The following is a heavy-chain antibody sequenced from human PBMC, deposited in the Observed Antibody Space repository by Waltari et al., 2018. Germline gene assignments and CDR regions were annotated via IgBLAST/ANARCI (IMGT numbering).Heavy chain of an antibody. Sequence: QVQLMESGGGVVQPGRSLRLSCAASGFSFSHFNVHWMRHNARRGLESVALIFFDGSKKFYLDSVKGRFSISRDNSNNILYLQMNNLISEDTALYFCATSRDSKSVVGPHPLLHWGQGVLVTVAS. CDR2: IFFDGSKK. V-gene: IGHV3-30*03. J-gene: IGHJ1*01. D-gene: IGHD6-19*01. CDR3: ATSRDSKSVVGPHPLLH. CDR1: GFSFSHFN.